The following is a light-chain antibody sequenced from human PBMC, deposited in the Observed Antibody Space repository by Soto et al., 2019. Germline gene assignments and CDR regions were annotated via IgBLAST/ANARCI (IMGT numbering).Light chain of an antibody. CDR2: AAS. CDR3: LQDYNDPRT. J-gene: IGKJ1*01. V-gene: IGKV1-6*01. Sequence: AIQMTQSPSSLSASVGDKVTITCRASQGIRNDLGWYQQKPGKAPKLLVYAASILYTGVPSRFSGSGSGTDFTLTISSLQHEDFATYYCLQDYNDPRTFGQGTKVEIK. CDR1: QGIRND.